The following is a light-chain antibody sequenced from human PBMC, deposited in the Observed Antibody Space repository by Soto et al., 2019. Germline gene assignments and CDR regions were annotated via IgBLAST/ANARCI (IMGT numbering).Light chain of an antibody. CDR3: QQYGSSPGT. CDR2: GAS. Sequence: EIELTQSPDTLSLSPGERATLSCSASQSVSSSYLAWYQQKPGQAPRLLIYGASSRATGIPDRFSGSGSGTDFTLTISRLEPEDFAVYYCQQYGSSPGTFGQGTKVDIK. CDR1: QSVSSSY. V-gene: IGKV3-20*01. J-gene: IGKJ1*01.